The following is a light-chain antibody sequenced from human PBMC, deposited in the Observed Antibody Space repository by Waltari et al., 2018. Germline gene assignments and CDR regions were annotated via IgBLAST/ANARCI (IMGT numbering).Light chain of an antibody. CDR3: SSHTSTVPHV. CDR2: EVS. J-gene: IGLJ1*01. V-gene: IGLV2-14*01. Sequence: QSALTQPASVSGSPGQSVSISCTGTSNAVGGYCYFSWYHQFPGKAPKLMIYEVSYRPSGVSSRFSGSKSSNTASLTISGLQAEDEAVYYCSSHTSTVPHVFGTGTKVTVV. CDR1: SNAVGGYCY.